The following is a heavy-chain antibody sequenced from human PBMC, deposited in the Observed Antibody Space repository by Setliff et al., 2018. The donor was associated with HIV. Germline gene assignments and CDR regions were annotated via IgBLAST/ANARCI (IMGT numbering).Heavy chain of an antibody. D-gene: IGHD3-9*01. J-gene: IGHJ4*02. CDR2: IYHSGRT. CDR3: ARDQPQDYDSLTGYYTGRYFDY. CDR1: GGSISSNSYY. V-gene: IGHV4-39*07. Sequence: PSETLSLTCTVSGGSISSNSYYWGWIRQPPGKGLEWIGSIYHSGRTYYNPSLKSRVTISVDTSKNQLSLKLTSVTAADTAVYYCARDQPQDYDSLTGYYTGRYFDYWGRGTLVTVSS.